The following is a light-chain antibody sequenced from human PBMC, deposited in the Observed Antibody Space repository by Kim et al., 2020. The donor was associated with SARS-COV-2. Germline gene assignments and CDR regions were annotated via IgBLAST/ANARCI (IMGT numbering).Light chain of an antibody. J-gene: IGLJ3*02. V-gene: IGLV10-54*01. CDR1: SHNSGNRG. CDR3: SAWDSSLSAVV. Sequence: QTAPLTGTENSHNSGNRGAAWMQQHQGHPPKLLSYRNGDRPSGISERLSAPRSGNTASLTITGLQPEDEADYYCSAWDSSLSAVVFGGGTKLTVL. CDR2: RNG.